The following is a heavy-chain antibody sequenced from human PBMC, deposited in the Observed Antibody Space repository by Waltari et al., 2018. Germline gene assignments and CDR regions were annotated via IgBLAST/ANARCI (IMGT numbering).Heavy chain of an antibody. D-gene: IGHD1-26*01. V-gene: IGHV3-53*01. CDR3: ASPYSGSSPFDY. J-gene: IGHJ4*02. CDR1: GFTVNRNY. CDR2: IYSGGST. Sequence: EVQLVESGGGLIQPGGSLRLSCAASGFTVNRNYMSWVRQAPGKGLEWVSVIYSGGSTYYADSVKGRFTISRDNSKNTLYLQMNSLRAEDTAVYYCASPYSGSSPFDYWGQGTLVTVSS.